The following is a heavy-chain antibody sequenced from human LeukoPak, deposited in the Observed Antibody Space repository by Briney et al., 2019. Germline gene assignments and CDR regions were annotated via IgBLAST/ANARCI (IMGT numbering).Heavy chain of an antibody. Sequence: ASVKVSCKASGYTFTSFGISWVRQAPGQGLEWLGWNRAYNGNTNYAQKLQGRVTMTTDTSTSTAYMELRSLRSDDTAVCYCARDPIYYYDSSGYYSPFDYWGQGTLVTVSS. D-gene: IGHD3-22*01. CDR2: NRAYNGNT. CDR3: ARDPIYYYDSSGYYSPFDY. V-gene: IGHV1-18*01. CDR1: GYTFTSFG. J-gene: IGHJ4*02.